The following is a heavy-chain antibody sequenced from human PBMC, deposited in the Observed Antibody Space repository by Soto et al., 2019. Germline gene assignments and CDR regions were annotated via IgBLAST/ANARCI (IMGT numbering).Heavy chain of an antibody. D-gene: IGHD6-13*01. CDR3: ARGGYGTLGAAAESCCAP. CDR1: GGSFSGYY. Sequence: PSETLSLTCAVYGGSFSGYYWSWIRQPPGKGLEWIGEINHSGSTNYNPSLKSRVTISVDTSKNQFSLKLSSVTAADTAVYYCARGGYGTLGAAAESCCAPWGPGTLVTVSP. CDR2: INHSGST. J-gene: IGHJ5*02. V-gene: IGHV4-34*01.